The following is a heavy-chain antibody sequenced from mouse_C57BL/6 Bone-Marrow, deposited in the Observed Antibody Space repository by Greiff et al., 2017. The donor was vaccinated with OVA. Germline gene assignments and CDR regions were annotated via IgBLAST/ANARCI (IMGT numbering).Heavy chain of an antibody. J-gene: IGHJ1*03. Sequence: EVQLQQSGAELVRPGASVKLSCTASGFNIKDDYMHWVKQRPEQGLEWIGWMDPENGDTEYASKFQGKATITADTSSNTAYLQLSSLTSEDTAVYYCTLYGYDDGWYFDVWGTGTTVTVSS. V-gene: IGHV14-4*01. D-gene: IGHD2-2*01. CDR2: MDPENGDT. CDR3: TLYGYDDGWYFDV. CDR1: GFNIKDDY.